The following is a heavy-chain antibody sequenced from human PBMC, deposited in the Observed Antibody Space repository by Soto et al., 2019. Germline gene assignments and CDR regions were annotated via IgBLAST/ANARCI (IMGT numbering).Heavy chain of an antibody. D-gene: IGHD5-18*01. V-gene: IGHV3-30*03. CDR3: ASLQVGGRGYSYGLDY. J-gene: IGHJ4*02. CDR1: GFTFSSYG. Sequence: QVQLVESGGGVVQPGRSLRLSCAASGFTFSSYGMHWVRQAPGKGLEWVAVISYDGSNKYYADSVKGRFTISRDNSKNTLYLQMNSLRAEDTAVYYCASLQVGGRGYSYGLDYWGQGTLVTVSS. CDR2: ISYDGSNK.